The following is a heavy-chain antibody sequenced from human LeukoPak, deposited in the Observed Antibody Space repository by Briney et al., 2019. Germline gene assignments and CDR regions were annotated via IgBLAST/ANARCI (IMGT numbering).Heavy chain of an antibody. D-gene: IGHD3-10*01. J-gene: IGHJ4*02. CDR3: ARGDGSGSYYLDY. V-gene: IGHV4-59*08. Sequence: SETLSLTRTVSGGSISSYYWSWIRQPPGKGLEWIGYIYYSGSTNYNPSLKSRVTISVDTSKNQFSLKLSSVTAADTAVYYCARGDGSGSYYLDYWGQGTLVTVSS. CDR1: GGSISSYY. CDR2: IYYSGST.